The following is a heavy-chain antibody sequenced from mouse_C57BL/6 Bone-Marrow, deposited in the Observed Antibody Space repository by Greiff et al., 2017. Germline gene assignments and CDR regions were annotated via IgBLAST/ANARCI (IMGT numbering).Heavy chain of an antibody. J-gene: IGHJ2*01. CDR1: GYTFTSYW. V-gene: IGHV1-50*01. CDR2: IDPSDSYT. CDR3: ARSGSCYFDY. Sequence: QVQLQQSGAELVKPGASVKLSCKASGYTFTSYWMQWVKQRPGQGLGWIGKIDPSDSYTNYNQKFKGKATLTVDTSSSTAYMQLSSLTSEDSAVYYGARSGSCYFDYWGQGTTLTVSS. D-gene: IGHD3-1*01.